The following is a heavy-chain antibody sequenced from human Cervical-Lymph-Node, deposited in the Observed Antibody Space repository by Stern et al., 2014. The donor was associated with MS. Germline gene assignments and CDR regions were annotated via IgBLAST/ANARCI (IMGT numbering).Heavy chain of an antibody. CDR3: AGDRHSSGFDH. D-gene: IGHD3-22*01. CDR2: TNPLFGTT. CDR1: GGPFSNYA. J-gene: IGHJ4*02. Sequence: VQLVQSGAEVQKPGSSVTVSCKASGGPFSNYAITWFRQAPGRGLEWMGDTNPLFGTTNYAQKFQGRVTMTAHESTATAYMELSGLRSEDTAVYYCAGDRHSSGFDHWGQGTLVTVSS. V-gene: IGHV1-69*01.